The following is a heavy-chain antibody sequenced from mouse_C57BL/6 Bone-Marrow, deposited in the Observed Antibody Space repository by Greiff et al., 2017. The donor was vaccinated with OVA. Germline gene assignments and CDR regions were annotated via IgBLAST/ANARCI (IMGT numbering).Heavy chain of an antibody. D-gene: IGHD1-1*01. V-gene: IGHV1-81*01. J-gene: IGHJ4*01. CDR1: GYTFTSYG. CDR2: IYPRSGNT. Sequence: QVQLKESGAEMARPGASVKLSCKASGYTFTSYGISWVKQRTGQGLEWIGEIYPRSGNTYYNEKFKGKATLTADKSSSTAYMELRSLTSEDSAVYYYARPLYCSILYYAMDYWGQGTSVTVSS. CDR3: ARPLYCSILYYAMDY.